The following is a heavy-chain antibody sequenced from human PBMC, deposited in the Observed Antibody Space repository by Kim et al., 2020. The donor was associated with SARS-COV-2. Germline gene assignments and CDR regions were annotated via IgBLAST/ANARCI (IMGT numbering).Heavy chain of an antibody. CDR1: GFSFSTHA. CDR3: ARASVGGHGSCDF. CDR2: ISFDGGLN. Sequence: GGSLRLSCAASGFSFSTHAMLWVRQAPGRGLECVALISFDGGLNYDLYSVKGLFTISRDYSKNPFFLQLNSRSAEDTVVYYGARASVGGHGSCDFWGQVT. V-gene: IGHV3-30*04. D-gene: IGHD2-2*01. J-gene: IGHJ3*01.